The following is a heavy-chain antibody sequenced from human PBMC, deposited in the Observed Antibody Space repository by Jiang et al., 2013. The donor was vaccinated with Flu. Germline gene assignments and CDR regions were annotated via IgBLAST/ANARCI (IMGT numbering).Heavy chain of an antibody. CDR1: GLTFTNYA. V-gene: IGHV3-23*01. Sequence: QLLESGGGLVQPGGSLRLSCAASGLTFTNYAMNWVRQAPGKGLEWLSAITGSGNSTFYADSVKGRFTISRDNSRNTLFLEMHGLRAEDTAIYYCAKEEYYDHSGHYSDYFDYWGQGVQVTVSS. CDR3: AKEEYYDHSGHYSDYFDY. J-gene: IGHJ4*02. CDR2: ITGSGNST. D-gene: IGHD3-22*01.